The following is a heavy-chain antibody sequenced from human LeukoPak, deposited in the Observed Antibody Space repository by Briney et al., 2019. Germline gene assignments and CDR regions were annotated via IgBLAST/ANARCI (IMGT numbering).Heavy chain of an antibody. CDR2: ISSSSSYI. V-gene: IGHV3-21*01. CDR1: GFTFSSYS. Sequence: GGSLRLSCAASGFTFSSYSMNWVRQAPGKGLEWVSSISSSSSYIYYADSVKGRFTISRDNAKSSLYLQMNSLRAEDTAVYYCARGDTAGFQDWGQGTLVTVSS. D-gene: IGHD5-18*01. J-gene: IGHJ1*01. CDR3: ARGDTAGFQD.